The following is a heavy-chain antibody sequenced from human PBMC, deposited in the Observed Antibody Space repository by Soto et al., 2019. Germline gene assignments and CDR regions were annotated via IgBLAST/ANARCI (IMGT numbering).Heavy chain of an antibody. CDR2: IRGDGGQT. V-gene: IGHV3-23*01. D-gene: IGHD3-9*01. CDR1: GFTFTSYG. CDR3: ARDVGLDSDDFFAY. J-gene: IGHJ4*02. Sequence: GVSLRLSCTASGFTFTSYGMGWVRQAPGKGLQWVSTIRGDGGQTHYTDSVKGRFSISRDNSKNTVYLQMDSLRAEDTAMYFCARDVGLDSDDFFAYWGQGTQVTVSS.